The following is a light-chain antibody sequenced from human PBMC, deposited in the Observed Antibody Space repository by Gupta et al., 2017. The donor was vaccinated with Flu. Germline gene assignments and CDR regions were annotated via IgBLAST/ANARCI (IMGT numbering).Light chain of an antibody. CDR3: SSYTSSYTYV. J-gene: IGLJ1*01. CDR1: SSDVGTYNR. V-gene: IGLV2-18*02. Sequence: QSALTQPPSVSGSPGQSVTISCTGTSSDVGTYNRVSWYQQPPGTAHKLMIYEVSKRPAGVPDRFSGSKSGNTASLTISGLQGEDEADYYCSSYTSSYTYVFGTGTKVTVL. CDR2: EVS.